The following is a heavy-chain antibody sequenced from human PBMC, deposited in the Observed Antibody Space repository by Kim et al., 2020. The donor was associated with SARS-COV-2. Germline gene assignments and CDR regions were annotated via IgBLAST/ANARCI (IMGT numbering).Heavy chain of an antibody. V-gene: IGHV3-9*01. J-gene: IGHJ6*01. CDR1: GFTFGDFA. CDR2: LSSNSGFI. CDR3: ARELTSASLYVVYCWEEAPVIVASSAASEGPPVFPLACYY. Sequence: GGSLRLSCAASGFTFGDFAMHWVRQVPGKGLEWVSCLSSNSGFIGYADSVKGRFTISRDNAGNSLYLQMNSLRAEDTAVYYCARELTSASLYVVYCWEEAPVIVASSAASEGPPVFPLACYY. D-gene: IGHD2-8*02.